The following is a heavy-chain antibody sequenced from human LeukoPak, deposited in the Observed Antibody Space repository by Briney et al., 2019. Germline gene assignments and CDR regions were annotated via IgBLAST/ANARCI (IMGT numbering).Heavy chain of an antibody. CDR2: INPNSGGT. CDR3: AREDYYYYGMDV. J-gene: IGHJ6*02. CDR1: RYTFTGYY. Sequence: ASVKVSCKASRYTFTGYYMHWVRQAPGQGLEWMGWINPNSGGTNYAQKFQGRVTMTRDTSISTAYMELSRLRPDDTAVYYCAREDYYYYGMDVWGQGTTVTVSS. V-gene: IGHV1-2*02.